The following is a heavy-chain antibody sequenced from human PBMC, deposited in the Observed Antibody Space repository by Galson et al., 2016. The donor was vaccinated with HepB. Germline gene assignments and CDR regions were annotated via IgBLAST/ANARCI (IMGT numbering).Heavy chain of an antibody. Sequence: SLRLSCAASGFTFSSYAMSWVRQAPGKGLEWVSAISGTGTNTYYADSVKGRFTISRDNSKNTLFLQMYSLTAEDSALYYCAKEAGKSTSGWYLDSWGQGTLVTVSS. CDR3: AKEAGKSTSGWYLDS. CDR2: ISGTGTNT. CDR1: GFTFSSYA. D-gene: IGHD6-19*01. J-gene: IGHJ4*02. V-gene: IGHV3-23*01.